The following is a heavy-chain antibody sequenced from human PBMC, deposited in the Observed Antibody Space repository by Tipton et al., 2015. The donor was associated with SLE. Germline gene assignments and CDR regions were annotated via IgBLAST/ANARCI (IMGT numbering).Heavy chain of an antibody. CDR2: IFHRGST. CDR1: GFSIRSGYY. V-gene: IGHV4-38-2*02. J-gene: IGHJ4*02. D-gene: IGHD1-1*01. Sequence: TLSLTCTVSGFSIRSGYYWGRVRQPPGKGLEWIASIFHRGSTFYNPSLEGRVTISVDTSKNQFSLQLNSLTAADTAVYYCARGNSGFDYWGQGNLVTVSS. CDR3: ARGNSGFDY.